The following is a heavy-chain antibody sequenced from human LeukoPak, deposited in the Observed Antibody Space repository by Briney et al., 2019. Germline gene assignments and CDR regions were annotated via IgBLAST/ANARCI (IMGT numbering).Heavy chain of an antibody. Sequence: GGSLRLSCAASGFTVSSNYMNWVRQATGKGLEWVSVIYSGGSAFYADSVEGRFTISRDNSNNTLYLQINSLRAEDTAMYYCAREYYDNSGGEDAFDIWGPGTMVTVSS. CDR2: IYSGGSA. D-gene: IGHD3-22*01. J-gene: IGHJ3*02. CDR3: AREYYDNSGGEDAFDI. CDR1: GFTVSSNY. V-gene: IGHV3-53*01.